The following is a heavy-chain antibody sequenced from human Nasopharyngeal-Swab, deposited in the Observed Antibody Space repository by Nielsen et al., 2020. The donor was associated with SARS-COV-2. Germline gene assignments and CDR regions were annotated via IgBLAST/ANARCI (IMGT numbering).Heavy chain of an antibody. Sequence: SVKVSCKASAGTFSSYAISWVRQAPGQGLEWMGRIIPILGIANYAQKFQGRVTITADKSTSTAYMELSSLRSEDTAVYYCARDRRNGWGYFDYWGQGTLVTVSS. D-gene: IGHD3-16*01. CDR1: AGTFSSYA. CDR3: ARDRRNGWGYFDY. J-gene: IGHJ4*02. V-gene: IGHV1-69*04. CDR2: IIPILGIA.